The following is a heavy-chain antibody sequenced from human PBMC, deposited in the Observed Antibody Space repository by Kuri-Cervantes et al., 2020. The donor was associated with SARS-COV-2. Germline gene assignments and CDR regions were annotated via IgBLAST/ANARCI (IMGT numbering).Heavy chain of an antibody. J-gene: IGHJ4*02. CDR2: IYWDDDK. CDR1: GFSLSTSGVG. Sequence: SGPTLVKPTQTLTLTCTFSGFSLSTSGVGVGWIRQPPGKALEWFALIYWDDDKRYSPSLKSRLTITKDTSKNQVVLTMTNMDPVDTATYYCAHRGYYDSSGSLDYWGQGTLITVSS. CDR3: AHRGYYDSSGSLDY. D-gene: IGHD3-22*01. V-gene: IGHV2-5*02.